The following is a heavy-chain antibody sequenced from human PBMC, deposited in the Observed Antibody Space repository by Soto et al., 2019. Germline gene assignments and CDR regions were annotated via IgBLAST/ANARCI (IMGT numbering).Heavy chain of an antibody. V-gene: IGHV4-34*01. J-gene: IGHJ6*02. CDR1: CGSFIDYN. Sequence: SATLSLTGAVYCGSFIDYNWSWIRQAPGKGLDCIGDIGHSGRAYYNPSFKSRVTISVDTSKNQISLGLRAVTAADTALYYCARTVVREEGQLRVYYYYAMDVWGQGTTVTVSS. D-gene: IGHD5-12*01. CDR3: ARTVVREEGQLRVYYYYAMDV. CDR2: IGHSGRA.